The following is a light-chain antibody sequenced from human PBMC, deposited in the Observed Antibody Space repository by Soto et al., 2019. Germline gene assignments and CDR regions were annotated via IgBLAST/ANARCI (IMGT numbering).Light chain of an antibody. V-gene: IGKV3-20*01. CDR1: QSLTNSF. Sequence: EFVLTQSPGTLSLSPGERATLSCRASQSLTNSFIAWYQQRPGQAPRLLIYDTSSRASGIPDRFSGSGSGTDFTLTISRLEPEDFAVYYCQQYGSSPPTTFGQGTKVDIK. CDR2: DTS. J-gene: IGKJ1*01. CDR3: QQYGSSPPTT.